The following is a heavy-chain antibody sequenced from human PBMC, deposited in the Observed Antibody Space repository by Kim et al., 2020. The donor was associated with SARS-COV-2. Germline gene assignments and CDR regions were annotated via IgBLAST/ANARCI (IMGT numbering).Heavy chain of an antibody. CDR2: ISASGGNT. D-gene: IGHD6-6*01. CDR3: AKEAAARRPFDY. Sequence: GGSLRLSCAASGFTFSFYGMGWVRQAPGKGLEFVSAISASGGNTFDADSVKGRFTISRDNSKNILYLQMNSPRAEDTASYYCAKEAAARRPFDYWGQGT. J-gene: IGHJ4*02. V-gene: IGHV3-23*01. CDR1: GFTFSFYG.